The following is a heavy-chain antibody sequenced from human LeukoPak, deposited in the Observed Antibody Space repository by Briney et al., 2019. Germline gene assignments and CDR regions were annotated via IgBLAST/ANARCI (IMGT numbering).Heavy chain of an antibody. V-gene: IGHV2-5*02. CDR2: IYWDDDK. J-gene: IGHJ3*02. CDR1: GFSLRTSGVG. CDR3: AHKAYDSSGYYVLDAFDI. D-gene: IGHD3-22*01. Sequence: SGPTLVHPTPTLTLTCTFSGFSLRTSGVGVGWIRQPPGKALEWLSLIYWDDDKRYSPSLKSRRTITKDTSKNQVVLTVTNMDPVDTATYYCAHKAYDSSGYYVLDAFDIWGQGTMVTVSS.